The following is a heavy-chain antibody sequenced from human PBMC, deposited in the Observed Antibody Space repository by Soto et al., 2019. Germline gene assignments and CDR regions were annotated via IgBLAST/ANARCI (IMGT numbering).Heavy chain of an antibody. V-gene: IGHV4-61*01. J-gene: IGHJ6*02. CDR1: GGSVSIGSHY. Sequence: SETLSLTCTVSGGSVSIGSHYWSWIRQPPGKGLEWIAYIYHSGSTDYNPSLKSRVTISVDKSKNQFSLNLRSVTAADTAIYYCARTFHRSGVGYFHYGMDVWGQGTTVTVSS. CDR3: ARTFHRSGVGYFHYGMDV. CDR2: IYHSGST. D-gene: IGHD3-3*01.